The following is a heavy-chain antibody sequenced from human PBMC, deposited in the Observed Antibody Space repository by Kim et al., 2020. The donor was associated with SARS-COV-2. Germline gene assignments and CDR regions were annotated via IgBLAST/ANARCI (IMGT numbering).Heavy chain of an antibody. CDR3: ARDSGTTINPLTY. D-gene: IGHD5-12*01. V-gene: IGHV1-18*01. J-gene: IGHJ4*01. Sequence: YAQKLPGRVTMTTDTATSTAYMELRSLRSDDTAVYYCARDSGTTINPLTYWGHGTLVTVSS.